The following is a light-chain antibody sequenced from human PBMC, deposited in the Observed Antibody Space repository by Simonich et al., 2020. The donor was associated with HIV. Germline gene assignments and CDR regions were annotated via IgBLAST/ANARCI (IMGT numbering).Light chain of an antibody. CDR3: SSYAGSNVV. CDR2: EVS. V-gene: IGLV2-8*01. J-gene: IGLJ2*01. Sequence: QSALTQPPSASGSPGQSVTISCTGTSSDVGGYNYVSWYQQHPGKAPKLLISEVSKRPSGVPVRFSGSKSGNTASLTVSGLQAEDEADYYCSSYAGSNVVFGGGTKLTVL. CDR1: SSDVGGYNY.